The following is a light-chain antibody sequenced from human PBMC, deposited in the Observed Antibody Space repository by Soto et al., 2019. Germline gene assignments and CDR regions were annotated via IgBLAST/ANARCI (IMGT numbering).Light chain of an antibody. Sequence: QSALTQPASVSGSPGQSITISCTGTSSDVGAYDYVSWFQQLPDKAPKLIISEVSNRPSGVSNRFSGSKSGNTASLTISGLQAEDEADYYCSLYTSSDPPYVFGTGTKVTVL. CDR2: EVS. CDR1: SSDVGAYDY. CDR3: SLYTSSDPPYV. J-gene: IGLJ1*01. V-gene: IGLV2-14*01.